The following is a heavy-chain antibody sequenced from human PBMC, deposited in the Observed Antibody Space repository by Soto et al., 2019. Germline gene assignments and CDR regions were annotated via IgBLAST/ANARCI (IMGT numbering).Heavy chain of an antibody. CDR1: GCIFSSYQ. Sequence: XGTLTLSCTASGCIFSSYQMNWVRKAPGRGLEWVSYISSSGSTIYYADSVKGRFTISRDNAKNSLYLQMNTVRAEDTAVYYCARDRITMVRGVTPVDYWGQGTLVTVSS. V-gene: IGHV3-48*03. D-gene: IGHD3-10*01. CDR2: ISSSGSTI. CDR3: ARDRITMVRGVTPVDY. J-gene: IGHJ4*03.